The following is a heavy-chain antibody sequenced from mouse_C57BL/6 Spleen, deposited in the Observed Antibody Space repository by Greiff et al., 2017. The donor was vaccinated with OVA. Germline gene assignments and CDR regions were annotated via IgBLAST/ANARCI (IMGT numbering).Heavy chain of an antibody. J-gene: IGHJ1*03. CDR2: INPSNGGT. CDR1: GYTFTSYW. V-gene: IGHV1-53*01. CDR3: ASPTHYYGSSYWYFDV. Sequence: QVQLQQPGTELVKPGASVKLSCKASGYTFTSYWMHWVKQRPGQGLEWIGNINPSNGGTNYNEKFKSKATLTVDKSSSTAYMQLSSLTSEDSAVYYCASPTHYYGSSYWYFDVWGTGTTVTVSS. D-gene: IGHD1-1*01.